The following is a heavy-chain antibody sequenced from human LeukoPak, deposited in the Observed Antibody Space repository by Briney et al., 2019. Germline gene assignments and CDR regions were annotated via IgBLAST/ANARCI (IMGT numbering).Heavy chain of an antibody. CDR1: GYSFTSYW. D-gene: IGHD3-22*01. V-gene: IGHV5-10-1*01. Sequence: PGESLKISCKGSGYSFTSYWISWGRQMPGKGLEWMGRIDPSDSYTNYSPSFQGHVTISDDKSISTASLQWSSLKASDTAMYYCARLASGSFDYWGQGTLVIVSS. CDR2: IDPSDSYT. J-gene: IGHJ4*02. CDR3: ARLASGSFDY.